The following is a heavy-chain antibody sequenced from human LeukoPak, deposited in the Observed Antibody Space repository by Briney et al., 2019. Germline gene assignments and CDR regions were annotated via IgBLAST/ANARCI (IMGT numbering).Heavy chain of an antibody. CDR3: ARDLSYTSLDY. J-gene: IGHJ4*02. Sequence: GGSLRLSCAASGFTFTIHGFHWVRQAPGKGLEWVAAIWSDGSKKYYTDSVKGRFTISKDNSKNTLYLQMNSLRAEDTAVYHCARDLSYTSLDYGGQGTLVTVSS. V-gene: IGHV3-33*01. CDR1: GFTFTIHG. D-gene: IGHD2-2*02. CDR2: IWSDGSKK.